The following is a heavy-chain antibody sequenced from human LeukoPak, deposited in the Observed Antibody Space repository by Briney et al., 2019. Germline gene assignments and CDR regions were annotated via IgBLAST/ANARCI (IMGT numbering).Heavy chain of an antibody. J-gene: IGHJ5*02. D-gene: IGHD1-14*01. CDR1: GGSFSGYY. V-gene: IGHV4-34*01. CDR2: INHSGST. CDR3: ARSRKPNWFDP. Sequence: PSETLSFTCAVYGGSFSGYYWSWIRQPPGKGLEWIGEINHSGSTNYNPSLKSRVTISVDTSKNQFSLKLSSVTAADTAVYYCARSRKPNWFDPWGQGTLVTVSS.